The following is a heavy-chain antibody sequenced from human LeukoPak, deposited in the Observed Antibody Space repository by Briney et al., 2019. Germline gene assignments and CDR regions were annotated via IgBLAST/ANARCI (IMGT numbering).Heavy chain of an antibody. Sequence: GASVKVSCKASGYTFSNHGISWVRQAPGQGLEWMGWISAYNGNTNYAQKLQGRVTMTTDTSTSTAYMELRSLRSDDTAVYYCARDAPGYCSGGSCYARMNLFDYWGQGTLVTVSS. CDR2: ISAYNGNT. J-gene: IGHJ4*02. V-gene: IGHV1-18*01. CDR3: ARDAPGYCSGGSCYARMNLFDY. D-gene: IGHD2-15*01. CDR1: GYTFSNHG.